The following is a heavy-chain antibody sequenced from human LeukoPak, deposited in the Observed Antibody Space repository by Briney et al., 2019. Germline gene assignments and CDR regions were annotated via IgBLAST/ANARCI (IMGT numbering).Heavy chain of an antibody. V-gene: IGHV3-21*01. CDR2: ISSSSSNI. Sequence: KPGGSLRLSCAASGFTFSSYSMNWVRQAPGKGLEWVSSISSSSSNIYYADSVKGRITISRDNAKNSLYLQMNSLRAEDTAVYYCARGYCSSTSCSFDYWGQGTLVTVSS. J-gene: IGHJ4*02. CDR1: GFTFSSYS. D-gene: IGHD2-2*01. CDR3: ARGYCSSTSCSFDY.